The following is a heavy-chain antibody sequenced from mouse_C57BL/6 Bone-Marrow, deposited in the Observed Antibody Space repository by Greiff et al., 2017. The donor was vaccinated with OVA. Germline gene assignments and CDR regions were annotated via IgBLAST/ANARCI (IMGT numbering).Heavy chain of an antibody. CDR1: GYSITSGYY. Sequence: EVKLVESGPGLVKPSQSLSLTCSVTGYSITSGYYWNWIRQFPGNKLEWMGYISYDGSNNYNPSLKNRISITRDTSKNQFFLKLNSVTTEDTATYYCARGVCRYYFDCWGQGTTLTVSS. V-gene: IGHV3-6*01. J-gene: IGHJ2*01. CDR3: ARGVCRYYFDC. CDR2: ISYDGSN. D-gene: IGHD2-10*02.